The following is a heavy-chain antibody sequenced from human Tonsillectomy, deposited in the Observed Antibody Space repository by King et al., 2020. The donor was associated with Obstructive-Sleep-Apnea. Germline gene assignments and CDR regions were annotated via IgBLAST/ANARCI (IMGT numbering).Heavy chain of an antibody. V-gene: IGHV4-39*07. D-gene: IGHD5-18*01. J-gene: IGHJ3*02. CDR2: IYYTGST. CDR1: GGSISSSSYY. CDR3: ASVRYSYGYLSAFDI. Sequence: QLQESGPGLVKPSETLSLTCTVSGGSISSSSYYWGWIRQPPGKGLEWIESIYYTGSTYYNPSLKSRVTISVDKSKNQFSLKLSSVTAADTAVYYCASVRYSYGYLSAFDIWGQGTMVTVSS.